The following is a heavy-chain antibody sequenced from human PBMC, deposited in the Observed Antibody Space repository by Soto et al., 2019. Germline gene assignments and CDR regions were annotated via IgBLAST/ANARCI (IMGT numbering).Heavy chain of an antibody. CDR2: MNPNSGNT. CDR1: GYTFTGYY. D-gene: IGHD6-19*01. Sequence: ASVKFSCKASGYTFTGYYMHWVRQATGQGLEWMGWMNPNSGNTGYAQKFQGRVTMTRNTSISTAYMELSSLRSEDTAVYYCARGVKSSGWYPLWGQGTLVTVSS. J-gene: IGHJ4*02. V-gene: IGHV1-8*02. CDR3: ARGVKSSGWYPL.